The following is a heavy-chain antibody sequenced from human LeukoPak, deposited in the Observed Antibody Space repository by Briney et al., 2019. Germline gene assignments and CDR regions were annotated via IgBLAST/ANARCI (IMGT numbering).Heavy chain of an antibody. CDR2: IKAKTDDWTT. V-gene: IGHV3-15*01. CDR3: TTDQKQYCGGDCYSA. J-gene: IGHJ4*02. CDR1: GFTFSTAW. D-gene: IGHD2-21*02. Sequence: GGSLRLSCAASGFTFSTAWMNWGRQAPGKGLEWVGRIKAKTDDWTTDYAAPVKGRFTISRDDSETTLYLQMNSLKTEDSAVYYCTTDQKQYCGGDCYSAWGQGTLVTVSS.